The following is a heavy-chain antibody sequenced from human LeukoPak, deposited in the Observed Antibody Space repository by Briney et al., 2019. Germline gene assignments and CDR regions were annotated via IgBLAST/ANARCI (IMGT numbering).Heavy chain of an antibody. CDR1: GGSISSGSYY. Sequence: SQTLSLTCTVSGGSISSGSYYWSWIRQPAGKGLEWIGRIYTSGSTNYNPSLESRVTISVDTSKNQFSLKLSSVTAADTAVYYCARSAVPAAIRYFDYWGQGTLVTVSS. CDR2: IYTSGST. J-gene: IGHJ4*02. CDR3: ARSAVPAAIRYFDY. V-gene: IGHV4-61*02. D-gene: IGHD2-2*02.